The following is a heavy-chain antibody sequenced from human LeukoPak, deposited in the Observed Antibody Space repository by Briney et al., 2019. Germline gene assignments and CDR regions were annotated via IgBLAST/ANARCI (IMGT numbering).Heavy chain of an antibody. CDR2: ISFDGSEK. Sequence: GGSLRLSCAVSGFTFTTYGMHWVRQAPGKGLEWVALISFDGSEKYYADSVKGRFTISRDNSKNTLYLQMNSLRAEDTAVYYCAKGRHGYNALTPFDYWGQGTLVTVSS. V-gene: IGHV3-30*18. CDR1: GFTFTTYG. CDR3: AKGRHGYNALTPFDY. D-gene: IGHD5-24*01. J-gene: IGHJ4*02.